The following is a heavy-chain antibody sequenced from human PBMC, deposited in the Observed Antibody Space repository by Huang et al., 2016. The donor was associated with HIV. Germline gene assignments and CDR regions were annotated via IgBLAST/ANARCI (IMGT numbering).Heavy chain of an antibody. CDR2: INHNGKI. V-gene: IGHV4-34*02. Sequence: QVQLKQWGAGLLKPSETLSLTCAVYGGAFRGSSWTWIRQFPEKGLEWIGDINHNGKIIYNPSRSARVTISTDTSKNHFSLHLTSVTAAETALYYCARGFNYYASDNLGVYYFDSWGLGTLVTVSP. CDR1: GGAFRGSS. J-gene: IGHJ4*02. D-gene: IGHD3-10*01. CDR3: ARGFNYYASDNLGVYYFDS.